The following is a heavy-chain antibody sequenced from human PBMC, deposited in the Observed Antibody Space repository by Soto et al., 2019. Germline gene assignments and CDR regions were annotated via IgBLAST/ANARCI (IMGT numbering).Heavy chain of an antibody. CDR1: GGSFSGYY. Sequence: QVQLQQWGAGLLKPSETLSLTCAVYGGSFSGYYWSWIRHPPGKGLEWIGEINHSGSTNYNPSLKSRVTISVDTSKNQLSLKLSSVTAADTAVYYCARVGALGSSSCFDYWGQGTLVTVSS. CDR2: INHSGST. CDR3: ARVGALGSSSCFDY. J-gene: IGHJ4*02. D-gene: IGHD6-13*01. V-gene: IGHV4-34*01.